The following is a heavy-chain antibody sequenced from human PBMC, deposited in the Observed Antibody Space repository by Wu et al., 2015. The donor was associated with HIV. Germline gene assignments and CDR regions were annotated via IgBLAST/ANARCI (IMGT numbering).Heavy chain of an antibody. Sequence: QVQLVQSGAEVKKPGASVKVSCKASAYTFTSYDINWVRQAPGQGLDWMGWMNPKTGNTGYAQKFQGRVTFTRNTSMSTAYMELSSLRSEDTAVYYCAREEDLGYCSVTDCYFDSWGQGTLVTVSS. CDR1: AYTFTSYD. CDR3: AREEDLGYCSVTDCYFDS. D-gene: IGHD2-15*01. CDR2: MNPKTGNT. J-gene: IGHJ4*02. V-gene: IGHV1-8*03.